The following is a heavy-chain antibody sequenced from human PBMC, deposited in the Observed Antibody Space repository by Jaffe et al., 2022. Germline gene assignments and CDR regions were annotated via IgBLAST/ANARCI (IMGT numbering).Heavy chain of an antibody. Sequence: EVQLVESGGGLVQPGGSLRLSCAASGFTFSSYEMNWVRQAPGKGLEWVSYISSSGSTIYYADSVKGRFTISRDNAKNSLYLQMNSLRAEDTAVYYCARDLYFRWLQVDAFDIWGQGTMVTVSS. D-gene: IGHD5-12*01. V-gene: IGHV3-48*03. CDR1: GFTFSSYE. CDR2: ISSSGSTI. CDR3: ARDLYFRWLQVDAFDI. J-gene: IGHJ3*02.